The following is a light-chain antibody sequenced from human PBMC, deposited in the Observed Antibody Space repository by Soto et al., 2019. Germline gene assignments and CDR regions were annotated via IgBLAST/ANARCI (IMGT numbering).Light chain of an antibody. J-gene: IGLJ2*01. V-gene: IGLV1-40*01. Sequence: QPVLTQPPSVSGAPGQRVTISCSGNSSNIGAGFDVHWYQQLPGAAPKLLIYASTNRPSGVPDRFSGSKSGTSASLAIGGLQSEDEADYYCAAWDDSLNGVVFGGGTKLTVL. CDR2: AST. CDR1: SSNIGAGFD. CDR3: AAWDDSLNGVV.